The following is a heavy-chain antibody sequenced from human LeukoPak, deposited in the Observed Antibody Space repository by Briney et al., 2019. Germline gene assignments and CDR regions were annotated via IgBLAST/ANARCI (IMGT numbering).Heavy chain of an antibody. CDR3: ARDRYSARPGVWYFDY. D-gene: IGHD6-6*01. CDR2: ISYDGSNK. CDR1: GFTFSSYA. V-gene: IGHV3-30-3*01. Sequence: GGSLRLSCAASGFTFSSYATHWVRQAPGKGLEWVAVISYDGSNKYYADSVKGRFTISRDNSKNTLYLQMNSLRAEDTAVYYCARDRYSARPGVWYFDYWGQGTLVTVSS. J-gene: IGHJ4*02.